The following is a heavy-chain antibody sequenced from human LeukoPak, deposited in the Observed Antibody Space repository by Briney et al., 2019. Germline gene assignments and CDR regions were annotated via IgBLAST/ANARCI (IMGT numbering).Heavy chain of an antibody. Sequence: SETLSLTCTVSGGSISSSSYYWGWIRQPPGKGLEWIGSIYYSGRTYYNPSLKSRVTISVDTSKNQFSLKLSSVTAADTAVYYCARQTGWYSSGWYVGAVDYWGQGTLVTVSS. V-gene: IGHV4-39*01. J-gene: IGHJ4*02. CDR1: GGSISSSSYY. CDR3: ARQTGWYSSGWYVGAVDY. CDR2: IYYSGRT. D-gene: IGHD6-19*01.